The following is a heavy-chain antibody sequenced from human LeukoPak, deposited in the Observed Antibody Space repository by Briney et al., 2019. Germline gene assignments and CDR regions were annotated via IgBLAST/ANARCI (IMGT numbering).Heavy chain of an antibody. J-gene: IGHJ5*02. CDR1: GFTFSSYG. CDR2: ISYDGSNK. D-gene: IGHD3-22*01. CDR3: ARLTGYNYDSRGSFDP. Sequence: PGGSLRLSCAASGFTFSSYGMHWVRQAPGKGLEWVAVISYDGSNKYYADSVKGRFTISRDNSKNTLYLQMNSLRAEDTAVYYCARLTGYNYDSRGSFDPWGQGTLVTVSP. V-gene: IGHV3-30*03.